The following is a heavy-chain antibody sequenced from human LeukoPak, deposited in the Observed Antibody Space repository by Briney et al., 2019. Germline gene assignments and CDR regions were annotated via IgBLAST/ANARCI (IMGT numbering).Heavy chain of an antibody. J-gene: IGHJ4*02. CDR3: ARESYYYDSSGYQPIPFIDY. V-gene: IGHV4-30-2*01. Sequence: SETLSLTCTVSGGSISSGGYYWSWIRQPPGKGLEWIGYIYHSGYTYYNTSLKSRVTVSVDGSKNQFSLKLSSVTAADTAVYYCARESYYYDSSGYQPIPFIDYWGQGTLVTVSS. CDR2: IYHSGYT. D-gene: IGHD3-22*01. CDR1: GGSISSGGYY.